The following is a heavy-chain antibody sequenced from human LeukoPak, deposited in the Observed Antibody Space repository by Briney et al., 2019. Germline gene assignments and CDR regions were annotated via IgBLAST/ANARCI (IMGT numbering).Heavy chain of an antibody. D-gene: IGHD6-19*01. V-gene: IGHV3-30-3*01. CDR1: GFTFSSYA. Sequence: GRSLRLSCAASGFTFSSYAMHWVRQAPGKGLEWVAVISYDGSNKYYADSVKGRFTISRDNSKNMLYLQMNSLRAEDTAVYYCAKVSSGWYVNDYFDYWGQGTLVTVSS. CDR2: ISYDGSNK. J-gene: IGHJ4*02. CDR3: AKVSSGWYVNDYFDY.